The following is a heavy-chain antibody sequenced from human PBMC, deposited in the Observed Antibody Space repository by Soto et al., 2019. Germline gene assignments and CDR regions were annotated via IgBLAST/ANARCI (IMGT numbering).Heavy chain of an antibody. CDR3: ATDLGYSDFDVHY. V-gene: IGHV1-18*01. D-gene: IGHD4-17*01. CDR2: IRVNNGDT. J-gene: IGHJ4*02. CDR1: GYTFTNSG. Sequence: QVQLVQSGAEVKKPGASVKVSCKASGYTFTNSGFSWVRQAPGQGLEWVGWIRVNNGDTHYAQKRQGGVTMTTDTSTSTVFMELRSLRPDDTAAYYGATDLGYSDFDVHYWGQGNLITVSS.